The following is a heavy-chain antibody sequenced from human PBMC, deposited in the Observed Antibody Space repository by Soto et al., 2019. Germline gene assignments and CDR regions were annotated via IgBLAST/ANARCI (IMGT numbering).Heavy chain of an antibody. D-gene: IGHD6-13*01. J-gene: IGHJ4*02. Sequence: EVQLVESGGGLVQPGGSLRLSCAASGFTFSSYAMHWVRQAPGKGLEYVSAISSNGGSTYYANSVKGRFTISRGNSKNTLYLQMGSLRAEDMAVYYCARAAAAGTCFDYWGQGTLVTVSS. CDR1: GFTFSSYA. V-gene: IGHV3-64*01. CDR3: ARAAAAGTCFDY. CDR2: ISSNGGST.